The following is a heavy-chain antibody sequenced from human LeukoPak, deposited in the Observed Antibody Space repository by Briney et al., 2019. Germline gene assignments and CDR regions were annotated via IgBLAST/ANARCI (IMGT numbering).Heavy chain of an antibody. J-gene: IGHJ4*02. Sequence: ASVKVSCKASGYTFTSYDIIWVRQATGKGLEWMGWMNPNSGNTGYAQKFQGRVTITRNTSISTAYMELSSLRSEDTAVYYCARAPWGAVTTSFDYWGQGTPVTVSS. D-gene: IGHD4-11*01. CDR1: GYTFTSYD. CDR3: ARAPWGAVTTSFDY. CDR2: MNPNSGNT. V-gene: IGHV1-8*03.